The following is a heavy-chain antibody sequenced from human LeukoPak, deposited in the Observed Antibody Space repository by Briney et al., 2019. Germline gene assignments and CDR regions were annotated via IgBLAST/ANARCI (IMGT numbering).Heavy chain of an antibody. CDR1: GGSISSGGYS. Sequence: SETLSLTCAVSGGSISSGGYSWSWLRQPPGKGLEWIGYIYHSGSTYYNPSPKSRVTISVDRSKNQFSLKLNSVTAADTAVYYCARAKRWLQTDAFDIWGQGTMVTVSS. D-gene: IGHD5-24*01. V-gene: IGHV4-30-2*01. CDR3: ARAKRWLQTDAFDI. J-gene: IGHJ3*02. CDR2: IYHSGST.